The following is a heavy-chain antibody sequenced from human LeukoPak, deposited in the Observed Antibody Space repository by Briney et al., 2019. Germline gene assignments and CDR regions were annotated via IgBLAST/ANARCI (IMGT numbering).Heavy chain of an antibody. J-gene: IGHJ4*02. CDR3: AKGGCRGTCNPLAY. D-gene: IGHD2-15*01. V-gene: IGHV3-23*01. Sequence: GGSLRLSSAASGFTLSGSGMSWVRQPPGKGLEWISSSGDSDGSTYNADSLKGRFTISRDNSKNTLYLQMNNLRAEDTAVYYCAKGGCRGTCNPLAYWGQGALVTVSP. CDR2: SGDSDGST. CDR1: GFTLSGSG.